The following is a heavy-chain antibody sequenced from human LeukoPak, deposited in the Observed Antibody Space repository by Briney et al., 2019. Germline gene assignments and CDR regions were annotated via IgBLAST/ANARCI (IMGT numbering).Heavy chain of an antibody. V-gene: IGHV1-69*13. J-gene: IGHJ6*02. CDR2: IIPIFGTA. Sequence: SVKASCKASGYTFNNHYIYWVRQAPGQGLEWMGGIIPIFGTANYAQKFQGRVTITADESTSTAYMELSSLRSEDTAVYYCARSFSYSGFWSGYYNYGMDVWGQGTTVTVSS. CDR3: ARSFSYSGFWSGYYNYGMDV. D-gene: IGHD3-3*01. CDR1: GYTFNNHY.